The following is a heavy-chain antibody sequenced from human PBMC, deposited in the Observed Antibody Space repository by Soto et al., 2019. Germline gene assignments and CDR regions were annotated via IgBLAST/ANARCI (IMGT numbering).Heavy chain of an antibody. CDR1: GFTFSSYA. V-gene: IGHV3-23*01. J-gene: IGHJ4*02. D-gene: IGHD6-6*01. Sequence: GGSLRLSCAASGFTFSSYAMSWVRQAPGKGLEWVSAISGSGGGTYYADSVKGRFTISRDNSKNTLYLQMNSLRAEDTAVFFFPKGRFIPAKHLVLWGFHYWGQGPLVP. CDR3: PKGRFIPAKHLVLWGFHY. CDR2: ISGSGGGT.